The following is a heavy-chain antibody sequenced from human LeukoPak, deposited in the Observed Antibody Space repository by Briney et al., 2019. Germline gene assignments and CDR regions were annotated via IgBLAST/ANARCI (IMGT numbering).Heavy chain of an antibody. CDR3: ARGLSCSSTSCYLDY. V-gene: IGHV4-34*01. J-gene: IGHJ4*02. CDR2: INHSGST. Sequence: ASETLSLTCAVYGGSFSGYYWSWIRQPPGKGLEWIGEINHSGSTNYNPSLKSRVTISVDTSKNQFSLKLSSVTAADTAVYYCARGLSCSSTSCYLDYWGQGTLVTVSS. CDR1: GGSFSGYY. D-gene: IGHD2-2*01.